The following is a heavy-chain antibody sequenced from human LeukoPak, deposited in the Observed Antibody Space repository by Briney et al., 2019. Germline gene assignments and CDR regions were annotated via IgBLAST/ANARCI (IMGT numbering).Heavy chain of an antibody. J-gene: IGHJ5*02. D-gene: IGHD6-19*01. V-gene: IGHV1-18*01. Sequence: ASVNVSYKASGYTFTIYGISWVRQAPGKGLEWMGWISAYNGNTNYAQKLQGRVTMTTDTSTSTAYMELRSLRSDDTAVYYCARLITTVAGISHWFDPWGQGTLVTVSS. CDR2: ISAYNGNT. CDR3: ARLITTVAGISHWFDP. CDR1: GYTFTIYG.